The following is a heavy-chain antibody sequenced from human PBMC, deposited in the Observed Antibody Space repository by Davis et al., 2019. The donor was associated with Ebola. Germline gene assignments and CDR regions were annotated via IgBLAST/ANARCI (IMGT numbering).Heavy chain of an antibody. J-gene: IGHJ5*02. Sequence: AASVTVSCKASGYTFTRYGISWVRQAPGQGLEWMGWISAYNGNTNYAQNFQGRVTMTTDTSTSTAYMEVKSLRYDDTAVYYCARAVTMVLPSGWFDPWGQGTLVTVSS. V-gene: IGHV1-18*01. CDR3: ARAVTMVLPSGWFDP. CDR2: ISAYNGNT. CDR1: GYTFTRYG. D-gene: IGHD3-10*01.